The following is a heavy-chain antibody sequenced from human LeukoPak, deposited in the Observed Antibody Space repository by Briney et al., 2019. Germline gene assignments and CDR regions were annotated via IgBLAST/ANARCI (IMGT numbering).Heavy chain of an antibody. J-gene: IGHJ6*03. CDR2: INTHGSST. D-gene: IGHD6-13*01. CDR1: GFAFSNYW. CDR3: LAGYYYYYMDV. V-gene: IGHV3-74*01. Sequence: GGSLRLSCGASGFAFSNYWLHWVRQAPGKGLVWVARINTHGSSTNYADSVKGRFTISRDNAKNTLYLQMTSLSAEDTAVYYALAGYYYYYMDVWGKGTTVTVSS.